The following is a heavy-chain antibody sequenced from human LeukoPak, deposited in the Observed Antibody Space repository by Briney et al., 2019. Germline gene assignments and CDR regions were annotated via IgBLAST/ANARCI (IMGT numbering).Heavy chain of an antibody. V-gene: IGHV4-59*01. D-gene: IGHD6-13*01. CDR3: ARGGPLPIAAAVNGFDY. Sequence: SETLSLTCTVSGGSISSYYWSWIRQPPGKGLEWIGYIYYSGSTNYNPSLKSRVTISVDTSKNPFSLKLSSVTAADTAVYYCARGGPLPIAAAVNGFDYWGQGTLVTVSS. CDR1: GGSISSYY. J-gene: IGHJ4*02. CDR2: IYYSGST.